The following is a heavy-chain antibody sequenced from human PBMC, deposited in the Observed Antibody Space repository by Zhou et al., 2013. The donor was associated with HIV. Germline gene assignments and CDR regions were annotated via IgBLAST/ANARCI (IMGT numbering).Heavy chain of an antibody. CDR2: IIPIFGKA. CDR1: GGSFRNYD. CDR3: ARVVIFGVVKGRTGHTGYDP. J-gene: IGHJ5*02. V-gene: IGHV1-69*05. D-gene: IGHD3-3*01. Sequence: QVQMVQSGAEVKKPGSSVKVSCKASGGSFRNYDISWVRQGPGQGLEWMGGIIPIFGKANYAQKFQGRVTITTDESTNTAYMALSSLRSEDTAVYYCARVVIFGVVKGRTGHTGYDPWGQGTLVTVSS.